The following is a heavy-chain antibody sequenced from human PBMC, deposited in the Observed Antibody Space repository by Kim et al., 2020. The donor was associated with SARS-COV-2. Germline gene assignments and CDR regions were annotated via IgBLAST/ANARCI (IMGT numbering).Heavy chain of an antibody. CDR1: GFTFSSYA. CDR3: AKGDFPLYYYGMDV. Sequence: GGSLRLSCAASGFTFSSYAMSWVRQAPGKGLEWVSAISGSGGSTYYADSVKGRFTISRDNSKNTLYLQMNSLRAEDTAVYYCAKGDFPLYYYGMDVWGQGTTVTVSS. D-gene: IGHD3-16*01. J-gene: IGHJ6*02. CDR2: ISGSGGST. V-gene: IGHV3-23*01.